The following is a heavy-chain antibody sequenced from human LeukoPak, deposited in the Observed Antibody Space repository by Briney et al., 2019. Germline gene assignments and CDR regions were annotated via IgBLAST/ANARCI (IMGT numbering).Heavy chain of an antibody. CDR2: ISSSSSTI. D-gene: IGHD1-1*01. V-gene: IGHV3-48*01. CDR1: GFTFSSYS. J-gene: IGHJ4*02. CDR3: ARVVLDRFHY. Sequence: PGGSLRLSCAVSGFTFSSYSMNWVRQAPGKGLEWVSYISSSSSTIYYADSVKGRFTISRDNAKNSLYLQMNSLRAEDTAVYYCARVVLDRFHYWGQGTLVTVSS.